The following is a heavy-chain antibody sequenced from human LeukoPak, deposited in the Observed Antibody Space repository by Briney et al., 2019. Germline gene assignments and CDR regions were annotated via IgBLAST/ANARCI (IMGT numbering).Heavy chain of an antibody. CDR2: INTKTGNP. Sequence: ASVKVSCKASGYTFTGYYMHWVRQAPGQGLEWMGWINTKTGNPTYAQGFTGRFVFSLDTSVSTAYLQISSLKAEDTAVYYCARDRGLLLWFGDADYWGQGTLVTVSS. CDR1: GYTFTGYY. CDR3: ARDRGLLLWFGDADY. J-gene: IGHJ4*02. D-gene: IGHD3-10*01. V-gene: IGHV7-4-1*02.